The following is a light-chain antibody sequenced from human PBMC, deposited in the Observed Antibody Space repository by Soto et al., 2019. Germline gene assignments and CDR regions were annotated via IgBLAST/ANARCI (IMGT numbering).Light chain of an antibody. CDR3: QTWVTGIQV. Sequence: QPVLTQSPSASASLGASVKLTCTLSSVHSSYAIAWHQQQPEKGPRYLMKLNSDGSHSKGDGIPDRFSGSSSGAERYLTISSLQSEDEADYYCQTWVTGIQVFGGGTKLTVL. J-gene: IGLJ3*02. V-gene: IGLV4-69*01. CDR1: SVHSSYA. CDR2: LNSDGSH.